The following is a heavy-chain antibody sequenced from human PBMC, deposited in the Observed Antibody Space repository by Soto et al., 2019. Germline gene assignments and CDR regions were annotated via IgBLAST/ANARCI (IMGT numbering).Heavy chain of an antibody. V-gene: IGHV1-18*01. Sequence: QVQLVQSGAEVKKPGASVKVSCKASGYTFTSYGISWVRQAPGQGLEWMGWISAYNGNTNYAQKLQGRGTMTTDTSTSTAYMELRSLRSDDTAVYYCARDPSQYSSSWYWFDPWGQGTLVTVSS. D-gene: IGHD6-13*01. CDR3: ARDPSQYSSSWYWFDP. CDR1: GYTFTSYG. CDR2: ISAYNGNT. J-gene: IGHJ5*02.